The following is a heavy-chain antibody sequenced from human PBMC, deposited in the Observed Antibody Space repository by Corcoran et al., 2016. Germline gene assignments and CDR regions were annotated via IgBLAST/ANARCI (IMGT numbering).Heavy chain of an antibody. D-gene: IGHD3-22*01. V-gene: IGHV1-69*01. CDR1: GGTFSSYA. CDR3: ARTRYYYDSSGKTWAFDI. CDR2: IIPIFGTA. Sequence: QVQLVQSGAEVKKPGSSVKVSCKASGGTFSSYAISWVRQAPGQGLEWMGGIIPIFGTANYAQKFQGRVTITADESTSTAYMELGSLRAGDTAVYYCARTRYYYDSSGKTWAFDIWGQGTMVTVSS. J-gene: IGHJ3*02.